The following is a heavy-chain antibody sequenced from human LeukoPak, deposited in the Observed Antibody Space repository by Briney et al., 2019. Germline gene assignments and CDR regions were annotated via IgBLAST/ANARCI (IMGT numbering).Heavy chain of an antibody. CDR2: FDSEDGKT. D-gene: IGHD3-22*01. Sequence: VASVKVSCKASGYTFTGYYVHWVRQSPGKGLEWMGGFDSEDGKTKAAQNFLDRVSLTEDTSLGTAYMELRSVTSQDTAVYYCVTGSSERDYYESHMFYFGDSWGQGTVVTVSS. J-gene: IGHJ4*02. CDR1: GYTFTGYY. V-gene: IGHV1-24*01. CDR3: VTGSSERDYYESHMFYFGDS.